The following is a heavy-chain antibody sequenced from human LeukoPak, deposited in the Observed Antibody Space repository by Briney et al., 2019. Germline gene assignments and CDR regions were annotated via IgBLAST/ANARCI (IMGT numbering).Heavy chain of an antibody. D-gene: IGHD6-13*01. Sequence: SETLSLTCTVSGGSISSSSYYWGWIRQPPGKGLEWIGSIYYSGSTYYNPSLKSRVTISVDTSKNQFSLKLSSVTAADTAVYYCARDEVAAAGTAYWGQGTLVTVPS. CDR1: GGSISSSSYY. CDR2: IYYSGST. CDR3: ARDEVAAAGTAY. J-gene: IGHJ4*02. V-gene: IGHV4-39*07.